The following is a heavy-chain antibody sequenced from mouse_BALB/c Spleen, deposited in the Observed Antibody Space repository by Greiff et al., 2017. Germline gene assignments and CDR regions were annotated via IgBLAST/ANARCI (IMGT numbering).Heavy chain of an antibody. V-gene: IGHV1-7*01. Sequence: VQLVESGAELAKPGASVKMSCKASGYTFTSYWMHWVKQRPGQGLEWIGYINPSTGYTEYNQKFKDKATLTADKSSSTAYMQLSSLTSEDSAVYYCARVAYDGYYVDYWGQGTTLTVSS. CDR1: GYTFTSYW. CDR2: INPSTGYT. D-gene: IGHD2-3*01. CDR3: ARVAYDGYYVDY. J-gene: IGHJ2*01.